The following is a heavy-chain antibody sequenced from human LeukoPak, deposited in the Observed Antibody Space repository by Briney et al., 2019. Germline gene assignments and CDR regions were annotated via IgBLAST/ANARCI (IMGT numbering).Heavy chain of an antibody. CDR3: ARDQIAMIVVVDAFDI. CDR1: GYTFTTYG. CDR2: ISTYDGKT. J-gene: IGHJ3*02. Sequence: GASVKVSCKTSGYTFTTYGITWVRQAPGQGLEWMGWISTYDGKTKYSQKVQGRVTMTTDTSTSTVYMDLRSLRSDDTAVYYCARDQIAMIVVVDAFDIWGQGTMVTVSS. D-gene: IGHD3-22*01. V-gene: IGHV1-18*01.